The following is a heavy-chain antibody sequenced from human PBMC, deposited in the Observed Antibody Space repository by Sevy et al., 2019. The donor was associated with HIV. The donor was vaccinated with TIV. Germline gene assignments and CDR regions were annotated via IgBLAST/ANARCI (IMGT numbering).Heavy chain of an antibody. Sequence: EGSLRLSCTASGFTFSSYWMSWVRPAPGRGLEWVANIKPDGREGYYVDSVKGRFTISRDNAKNSLYLQMNSLRAGDTAVYYCARGDYYDSSGFYIDAFDVWGQGTMVTVSS. CDR2: IKPDGREG. J-gene: IGHJ3*01. D-gene: IGHD3-22*01. V-gene: IGHV3-7*04. CDR3: ARGDYYDSSGFYIDAFDV. CDR1: GFTFSSYW.